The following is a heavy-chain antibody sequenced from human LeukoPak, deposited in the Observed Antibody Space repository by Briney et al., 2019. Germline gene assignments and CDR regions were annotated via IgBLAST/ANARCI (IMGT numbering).Heavy chain of an antibody. CDR1: GFTFSGTW. CDR2: ITSDGIST. CDR3: AKAPRFGDHAAEYFYYYMDV. J-gene: IGHJ6*03. Sequence: GSLRLSCAASGFTFSGTWMHWVRQPPGKGLVWVARITSDGISTTYADSVKGRFTISRDNSRNTLYLRMNSLRAEDTAVYYCAKAPRFGDHAAEYFYYYMDVWGKGTTVTVSS. V-gene: IGHV3-74*03. D-gene: IGHD3-16*01.